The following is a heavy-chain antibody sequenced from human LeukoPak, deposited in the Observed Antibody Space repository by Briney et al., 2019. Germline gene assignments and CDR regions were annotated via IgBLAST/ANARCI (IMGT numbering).Heavy chain of an antibody. Sequence: PGGSLRLSCAASGFTFSSYWMHWVRQAPGRGLEWVAVISYDGSNKYYADSVKGRFTISRDNSKNTLYLQMNSLRAEDTAVYYCAKGTALVWFGESMGVMDVWGKGTTVTVSS. CDR2: ISYDGSNK. CDR3: AKGTALVWFGESMGVMDV. J-gene: IGHJ6*03. D-gene: IGHD3-10*01. CDR1: GFTFSSYW. V-gene: IGHV3-30*18.